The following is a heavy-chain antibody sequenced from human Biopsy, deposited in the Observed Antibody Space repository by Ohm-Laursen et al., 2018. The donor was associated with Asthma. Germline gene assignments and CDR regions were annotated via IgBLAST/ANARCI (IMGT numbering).Heavy chain of an antibody. CDR2: IHHSGST. Sequence: SQTLSLTCTVSGDSITSGGCCWNWIRQHPGKGLEWIGYIHHSGSTSYNPSLKGGVTISVDTSKNQFSLKLSSVTAADTAVYYCARVASYGDLYFGIDVWGPGTTVSVS. V-gene: IGHV4-30-4*08. CDR3: ARVASYGDLYFGIDV. J-gene: IGHJ6*02. CDR1: GDSITSGGCC. D-gene: IGHD4-17*01.